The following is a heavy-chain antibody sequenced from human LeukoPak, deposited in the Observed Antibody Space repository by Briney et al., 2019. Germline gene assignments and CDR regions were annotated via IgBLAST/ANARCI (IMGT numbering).Heavy chain of an antibody. CDR2: INPNSGGT. J-gene: IGHJ6*03. Sequence: ASVKVSCKASGYTLGGYYIHWGRQAPGQRLGWMGWINPNSGGTNYAETFQGRVTLTRDTTLSTANMELSRLRSDDPAGYCCSRTSNSFLSYHYFYMDVWGKGSTVTVSS. CDR1: GYTLGGYY. CDR3: SRTSNSFLSYHYFYMDV. D-gene: IGHD6-6*01. V-gene: IGHV1-2*02.